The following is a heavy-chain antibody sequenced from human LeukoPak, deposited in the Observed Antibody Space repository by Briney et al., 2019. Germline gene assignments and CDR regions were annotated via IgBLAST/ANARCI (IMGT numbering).Heavy chain of an antibody. CDR1: GGSISSYY. CDR3: ARLTVAGPYYYYCMDV. Sequence: SETLSLTCTVSGGSISSYYWSWIRQPPGKGLEWIGYIYTSGSTNYNPSLKSRVTISVDTSKNQFSLKLSSVTAADTAVYYCARLTVAGPYYYYCMDVWGKGTTVTVSS. J-gene: IGHJ6*03. V-gene: IGHV4-4*09. CDR2: IYTSGST. D-gene: IGHD6-19*01.